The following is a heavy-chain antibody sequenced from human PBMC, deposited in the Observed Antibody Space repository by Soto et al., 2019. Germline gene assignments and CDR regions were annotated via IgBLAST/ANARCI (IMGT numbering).Heavy chain of an antibody. CDR2: ISGSGGST. CDR3: AKDPAAGDYSDWFDP. D-gene: IGHD4-17*01. CDR1: GFTFSSYA. J-gene: IGHJ5*02. Sequence: GGSLRLSCAASGFTFSSYAMSWVRQAPGKGLEWVSAISGSGGSTYYADSVKGRFTISRDNSKNTLYLQMNSLRAEDTAVYYCAKDPAAGDYSDWFDPWGQGTLVTVSS. V-gene: IGHV3-23*01.